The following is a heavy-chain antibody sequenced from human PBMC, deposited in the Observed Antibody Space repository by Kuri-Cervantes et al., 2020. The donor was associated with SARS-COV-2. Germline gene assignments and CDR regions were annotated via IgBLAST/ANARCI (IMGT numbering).Heavy chain of an antibody. V-gene: IGHV6-1*01. CDR2: TYYRSKWYN. Sequence: SETLSLTCAISGDSVSSNSAAWNWIRQSPSRGLEWLGRTYYRSKWYNDYAVSVKSRITINPDTSKNQFSLQLNSVTPEDTAVYFCARGLGYSYGRRSPQGDFWGQGILVTVSS. J-gene: IGHJ4*02. CDR1: GDSVSSNSAA. CDR3: ARGLGYSYGRRSPQGDF. D-gene: IGHD5-18*01.